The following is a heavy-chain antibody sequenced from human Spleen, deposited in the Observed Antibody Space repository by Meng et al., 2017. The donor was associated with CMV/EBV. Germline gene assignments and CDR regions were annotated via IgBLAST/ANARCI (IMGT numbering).Heavy chain of an antibody. CDR3: AKGRVGDSSGYYLDY. D-gene: IGHD3-22*01. Sequence: GESLKISCAVSGFTFSTYEMNWVRQAPGKGLEWVSYISTGGTTIYYADSVKGRFTISRDNSKNTLYLQMNSLRAEDTAVYYCAKGRVGDSSGYYLDYWGQGTLVTAPQ. V-gene: IGHV3-48*03. J-gene: IGHJ4*02. CDR2: ISTGGTTI. CDR1: GFTFSTYE.